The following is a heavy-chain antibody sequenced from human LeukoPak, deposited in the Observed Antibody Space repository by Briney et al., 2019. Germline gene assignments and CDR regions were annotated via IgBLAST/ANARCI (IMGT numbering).Heavy chain of an antibody. CDR3: ARGLGGSDSYFDY. V-gene: IGHV3-23*01. D-gene: IGHD3-10*01. Sequence: GGSLRLSCAASGFTFSSYAMSWVRQAPGEGLEGVSGISAGGDTTYTADSVRGRFTISRDNSKNTLYLQMNSLRAEDTAVYYCARGLGGSDSYFDYWGQGTLVTVSS. J-gene: IGHJ4*02. CDR1: GFTFSSYA. CDR2: ISAGGDTT.